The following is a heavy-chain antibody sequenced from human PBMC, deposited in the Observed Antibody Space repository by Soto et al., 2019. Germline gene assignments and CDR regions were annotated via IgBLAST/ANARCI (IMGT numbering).Heavy chain of an antibody. Sequence: QVHLVQSGAEVKKPGSSVKVSCKYSGGTFRTESINLVRQAPGQGLEWMGGILPFFGTEYYAPSFQGRVTVTADGATTTAYMELSSLTSQDTAVDFCARGHEYGGNSDAFEVWGHGTVVTISS. V-gene: IGHV1-69*13. CDR3: ARGHEYGGNSDAFEV. CDR1: GGTFRTES. CDR2: ILPFFGTE. J-gene: IGHJ3*01. D-gene: IGHD4-17*01.